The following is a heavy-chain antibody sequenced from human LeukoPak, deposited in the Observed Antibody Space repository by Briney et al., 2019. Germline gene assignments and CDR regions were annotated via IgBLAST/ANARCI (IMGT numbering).Heavy chain of an antibody. V-gene: IGHV4-4*07. J-gene: IGHJ3*02. Sequence: SETLSLTCTVSGGSISSYYWSWIRQPAGKGLEWIGRIYTSGSTNYNPSLKSRVTISVDRSKNQFSLKLSSVTAADTAVYYCAREREGIVIVPPARGAFDIWGQGTMVTVSS. CDR1: GGSISSYY. CDR3: AREREGIVIVPPARGAFDI. CDR2: IYTSGST. D-gene: IGHD2-2*01.